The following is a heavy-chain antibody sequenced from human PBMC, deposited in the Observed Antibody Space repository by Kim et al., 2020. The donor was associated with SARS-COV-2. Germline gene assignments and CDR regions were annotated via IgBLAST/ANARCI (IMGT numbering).Heavy chain of an antibody. CDR3: ATNYGISLPYYYGMDV. Sequence: GGSLRLSCAASGFTFSSYWMSWVRQAPGKGLEWVANIKQDGSEKYYVDSVKGRFTISRDNAKNSLYLQMNSLRAEDTAVYYCATNYGISLPYYYGMDVWGQGTTVTVSS. CDR1: GFTFSSYW. CDR2: IKQDGSEK. J-gene: IGHJ6*02. D-gene: IGHD4-17*01. V-gene: IGHV3-7*03.